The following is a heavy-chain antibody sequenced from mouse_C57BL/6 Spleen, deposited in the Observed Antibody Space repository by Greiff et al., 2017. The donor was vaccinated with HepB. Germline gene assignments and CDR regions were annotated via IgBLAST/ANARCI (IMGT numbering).Heavy chain of an antibody. CDR1: GFTFSSYT. V-gene: IGHV5-9*01. D-gene: IGHD2-4*01. CDR3: ARQAYDSFAY. CDR2: ISGGGGNT. J-gene: IGHJ3*01. Sequence: EVKVVESGGGLVKPGGSLKLSCAASGFTFSSYTMSWVRQTPEKRLEWVATISGGGGNTYYPDSVKGRFTISRDNAKNTLYLQMSSLRSEDTALYYCARQAYDSFAYWGQGTLVTVSA.